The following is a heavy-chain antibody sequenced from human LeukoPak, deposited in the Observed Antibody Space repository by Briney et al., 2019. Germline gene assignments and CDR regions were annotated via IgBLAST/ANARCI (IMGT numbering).Heavy chain of an antibody. Sequence: GGSLRLSCAASGFTFSSYSMNWVRQAPGKGLEWVSSISSSSSYIYYADSVKGRFTISRDNAKNSLYLQMNSLRAKDTAVYYCASNRYGDYVSLVYFQHWGQGTLVTVSS. D-gene: IGHD4-17*01. V-gene: IGHV3-21*04. J-gene: IGHJ1*01. CDR3: ASNRYGDYVSLVYFQH. CDR2: ISSSSSYI. CDR1: GFTFSSYS.